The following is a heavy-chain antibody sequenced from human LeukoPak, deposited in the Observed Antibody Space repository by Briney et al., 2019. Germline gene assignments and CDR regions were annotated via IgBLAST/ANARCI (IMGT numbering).Heavy chain of an antibody. V-gene: IGHV4-59*01. CDR1: RGSISSYY. Sequence: SETLSLTCTVSRGSISSYYWTWIRQPPGKGLEWIGHIYNSGSTNYNPSLKSRVTISVHTSKNQFSLKLSSVTAADTAVYYCARAKYYYGSSGYYYFDYWGQGTLVTVSS. CDR3: ARAKYYYGSSGYYYFDY. CDR2: IYNSGST. D-gene: IGHD3-22*01. J-gene: IGHJ4*02.